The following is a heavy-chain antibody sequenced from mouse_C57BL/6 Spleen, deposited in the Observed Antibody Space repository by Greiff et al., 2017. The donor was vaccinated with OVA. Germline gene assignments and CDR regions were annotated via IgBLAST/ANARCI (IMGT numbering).Heavy chain of an antibody. J-gene: IGHJ4*01. Sequence: VQLQQSGPELVKLGASVKISCKASGYTFTDYYMNWVKQSHGKSLEWIGDINPNNGGTSYNQKFKGKATLTVDKSSSTAYMELRSLTSEDSAVYYCARSRNWDPYYYAMDYWGQGTSVTVSS. CDR1: GYTFTDYY. CDR3: ARSRNWDPYYYAMDY. CDR2: INPNNGGT. V-gene: IGHV1-26*01. D-gene: IGHD4-1*02.